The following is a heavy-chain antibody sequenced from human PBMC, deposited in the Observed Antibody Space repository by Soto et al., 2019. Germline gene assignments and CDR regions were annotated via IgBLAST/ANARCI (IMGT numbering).Heavy chain of an antibody. J-gene: IGHJ4*02. Sequence: GESLKLYCQGSGYSFARYLITCVGQKPEKGLEWMGRIDPSDSQTYYRPAFRGHVTISVTKSITTVFLQWSSLRASDTAMYYCARQIYDSDTGPNFQYYFDSWGQGTLVTVSS. D-gene: IGHD3-22*01. CDR1: GYSFARYL. CDR3: ARQIYDSDTGPNFQYYFDS. V-gene: IGHV5-10-1*01. CDR2: IDPSDSQT.